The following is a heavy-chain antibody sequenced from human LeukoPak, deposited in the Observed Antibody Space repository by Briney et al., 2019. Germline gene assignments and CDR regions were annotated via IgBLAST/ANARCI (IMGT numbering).Heavy chain of an antibody. V-gene: IGHV4-59*12. D-gene: IGHD3-10*01. Sequence: PSETLSLTCTVSGGSIGSYYWSWIRQPPGKGLEWIGYIYYSGSTNYNPSLKSRVTISVDRSKNQFSLKLSSVTAADTAVYYCARGGGLWFGESRDAFDIWGQGTMVTVSS. CDR2: IYYSGST. J-gene: IGHJ3*02. CDR3: ARGGGLWFGESRDAFDI. CDR1: GGSIGSYY.